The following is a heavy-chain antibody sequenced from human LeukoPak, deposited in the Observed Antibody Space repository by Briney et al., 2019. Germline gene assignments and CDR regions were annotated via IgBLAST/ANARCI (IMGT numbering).Heavy chain of an antibody. J-gene: IGHJ4*02. CDR1: GYTFTSYD. CDR2: MNPNSGNT. Sequence: GASVKVSCKASGYTFTSYDINGVRQATGQGLEWMGWMNPNSGNTGYAQKFQGRVTMTRNTSISTAYMELSSLRSEDTAVYYCARGHIAAAGADYWGQGTLVTVSS. V-gene: IGHV1-8*01. CDR3: ARGHIAAAGADY. D-gene: IGHD6-13*01.